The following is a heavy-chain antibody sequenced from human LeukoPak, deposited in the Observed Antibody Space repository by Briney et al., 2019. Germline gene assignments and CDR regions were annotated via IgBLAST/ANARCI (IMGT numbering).Heavy chain of an antibody. V-gene: IGHV1-2*02. CDR3: ARAKSEELRYFDWLLYYFDY. J-gene: IGHJ4*02. CDR1: GYTFTRYY. CDR2: INPNSGGT. Sequence: ASVKVSCKASGYTFTRYYMHWVRQAPGQGLEWMGWINPNSGGTNYAQKFQGRVTMTRDTSISTAYMELSRLRSDDTAVYYCARAKSEELRYFDWLLYYFDYWGQGTLVTVSS. D-gene: IGHD3-9*01.